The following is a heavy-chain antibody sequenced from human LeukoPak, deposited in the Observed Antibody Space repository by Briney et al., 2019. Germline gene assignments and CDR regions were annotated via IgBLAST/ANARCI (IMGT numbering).Heavy chain of an antibody. CDR1: GYTFTGYD. J-gene: IGHJ6*02. V-gene: IGHV1-8*01. D-gene: IGHD3-3*01. CDR2: MNPNSGNT. CDR3: ARAREPHRITIFGVVIIPYGMDV. Sequence: ASVKVSCKASGYTFTGYDINWVRQATGQGLEWMGWMNPNSGNTGYAQKFQGRVTMTRNTSISTAYMELSSLRSEDTAVYYCARAREPHRITIFGVVIIPYGMDVWGQGTTVTVS.